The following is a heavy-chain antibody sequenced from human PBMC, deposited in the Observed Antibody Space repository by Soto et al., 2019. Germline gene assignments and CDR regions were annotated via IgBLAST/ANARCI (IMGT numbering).Heavy chain of an antibody. D-gene: IGHD3-9*01. Sequence: ASVKVSCKASGYNFNVYDMHWLRQAPGQRLEWIGWIDTGNGDTKYSQNLHDRVTITWDTSASTAYMELSTLRVEDTAVYYCARDSDFEPGLAYWGQGSLVTVSS. J-gene: IGHJ4*02. CDR1: GYNFNVYD. CDR3: ARDSDFEPGLAY. CDR2: IDTGNGDT. V-gene: IGHV1-3*04.